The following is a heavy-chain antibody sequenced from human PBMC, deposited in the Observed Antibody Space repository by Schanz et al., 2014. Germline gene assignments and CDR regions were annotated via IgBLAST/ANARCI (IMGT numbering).Heavy chain of an antibody. CDR2: ISPTGSST. J-gene: IGHJ4*02. CDR1: GFNFNTYA. Sequence: EVQLVESGGGLAQPGGSLRLACAASGFNFNTYAMTWVRQAPGKGLEWVSNISPTGSSTYYADSVKGRFSISRENSKSILYLQMNSLRAEDTAVYYCAKAGSGWSTAGYYYWGQGTLVAVSS. D-gene: IGHD6-19*01. V-gene: IGHV3-23*04. CDR3: AKAGSGWSTAGYYY.